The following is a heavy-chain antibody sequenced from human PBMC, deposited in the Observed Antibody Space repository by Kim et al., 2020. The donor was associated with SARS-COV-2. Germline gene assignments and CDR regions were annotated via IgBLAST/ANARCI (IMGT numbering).Heavy chain of an antibody. V-gene: IGHV4-34*01. Sequence: SETLSLTCAVYGGSFSGYYWSWIRQPPGKGLEWIGEINHSGSTNYNPSLKSRVTISVDTSKNQFSLKLSSVTAADTAVYYCKVWMEWPDIVVVPAAIHDYWGQGTLVTVSS. CDR1: GGSFSGYY. CDR2: INHSGST. CDR3: KVWMEWPDIVVVPAAIHDY. D-gene: IGHD2-2*01. J-gene: IGHJ4*02.